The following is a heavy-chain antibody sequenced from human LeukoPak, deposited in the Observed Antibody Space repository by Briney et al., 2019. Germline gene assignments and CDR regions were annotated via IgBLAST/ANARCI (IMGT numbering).Heavy chain of an antibody. J-gene: IGHJ4*02. Sequence: SETLSLTCTVSGGSISSYYWSWIRQPAGKGLEWIGRIYTSGSTNYNPSLKSRVTMSVDTSKNQFSLKLSSVTAADTAVYYCALRSSRYNWNYFDYWGQGTLVTVSS. CDR2: IYTSGST. CDR1: GGSISSYY. V-gene: IGHV4-4*07. D-gene: IGHD1-20*01. CDR3: ALRSSRYNWNYFDY.